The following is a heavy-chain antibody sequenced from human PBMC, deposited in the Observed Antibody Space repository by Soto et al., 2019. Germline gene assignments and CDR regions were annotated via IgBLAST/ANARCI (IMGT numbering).Heavy chain of an antibody. V-gene: IGHV4-59*02. CDR3: ARVEAIGSNWCSSWFAP. Sequence: QVQLQESGPGLVKTSETLSLTCTVSGGSVSSHYWSWIRQPPGKGLEWIGHSYYSGATKNNASRRSRGTISIDTSKNEFSLKPTSVTPADTAVYHCARVEAIGSNWCSSWFAPWGPGTLVTVSS. CDR2: SYYSGAT. D-gene: IGHD2-8*01. CDR1: GGSVSSHY. J-gene: IGHJ5*02.